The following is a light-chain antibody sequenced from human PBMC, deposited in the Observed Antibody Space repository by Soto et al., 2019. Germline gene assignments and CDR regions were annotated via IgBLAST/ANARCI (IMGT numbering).Light chain of an antibody. V-gene: IGKV1-5*03. CDR2: RAS. Sequence: DIQMTQSPSTLSASVGDRVTITCRASQSISSWLAWYQQKPGKAPKLLIYRASSLQSGVPSRFSGSGSGTEFTLTISRRQPDDFATYYCQQYNSYSLTFGGGTKVEIK. CDR1: QSISSW. J-gene: IGKJ4*01. CDR3: QQYNSYSLT.